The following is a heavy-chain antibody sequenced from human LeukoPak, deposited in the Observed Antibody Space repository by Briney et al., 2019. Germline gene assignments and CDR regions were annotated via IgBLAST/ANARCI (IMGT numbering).Heavy chain of an antibody. CDR1: GGAITNYY. CDR2: IYYTGST. CDR3: ARVGKTSSFNYYYMDV. J-gene: IGHJ6*03. V-gene: IGHV4-59*01. Sequence: SETLSLTCGVSGGAITNYYWNWIRQAPGKGLEWLGYIYYTGSTTYNPSVKSRITISLDTSKKQISLKLRSVTAADTAVYYCARVGKTSSFNYYYMDVWDKGTTVTVSS. D-gene: IGHD6-6*01.